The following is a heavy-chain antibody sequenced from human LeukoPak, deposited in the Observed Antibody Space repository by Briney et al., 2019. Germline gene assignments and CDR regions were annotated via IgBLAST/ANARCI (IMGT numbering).Heavy chain of an antibody. CDR2: INPNNGAT. J-gene: IGHJ4*02. D-gene: IGHD1-1*01. V-gene: IGHV1-2*02. Sequence: ASVKVSCKASGYTFSGYYIHWVRQAPGQGLEWMGWINPNNGATNYAQKFKGGVTMTRDKSITPFYMEVSSLTSDDTAVFYCARYNWNDVVSALDSWGQGTLVTVSS. CDR1: GYTFSGYY. CDR3: ARYNWNDVVSALDS.